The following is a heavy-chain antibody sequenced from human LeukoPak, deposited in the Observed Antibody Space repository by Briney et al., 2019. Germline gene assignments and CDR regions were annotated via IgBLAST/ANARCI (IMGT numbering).Heavy chain of an antibody. J-gene: IGHJ4*02. CDR3: AKGDGWGSSYYFDC. V-gene: IGHV3-23*01. CDR2: ILGSGGTT. D-gene: IGHD3-10*01. Sequence: GGSLRLSCAASGFTFSSYAMSWVRQAPGKGLEWVSAILGSGGTTNYADSVKGRFTISRDNSMNTLYLQMDSLRVEDTAVYYCAKGDGWGSSYYFDCWGQGTLVTVSS. CDR1: GFTFSSYA.